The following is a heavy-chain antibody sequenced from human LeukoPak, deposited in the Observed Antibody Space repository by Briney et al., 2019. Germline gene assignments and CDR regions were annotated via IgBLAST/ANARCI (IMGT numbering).Heavy chain of an antibody. D-gene: IGHD6-13*01. V-gene: IGHV4-59*01. J-gene: IGHJ4*02. CDR3: ASGPIAAAGTYFDY. Sequence: SETLSLTCTVSGGSISINYWSWIRQPAGRGLEWIGYIYYSGSTNYNPSLKSRVTISVDTSKNQFSLKLSSVTAADTAVYYCASGPIAAAGTYFDYWGQGTLVTVSS. CDR2: IYYSGST. CDR1: GGSISINY.